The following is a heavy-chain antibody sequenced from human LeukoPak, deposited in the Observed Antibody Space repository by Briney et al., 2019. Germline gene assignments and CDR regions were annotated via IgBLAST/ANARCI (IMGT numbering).Heavy chain of an antibody. CDR2: ISGSGGST. CDR1: GFTFSSCA. CDR3: ARAPGEYNFGSFDY. V-gene: IGHV3-23*01. Sequence: GGSLRLSCAASGFTFSSCAMSWVRQAPGKGLEWVSTISGSGGSTYYADSVKCRFTISRDNSQNTLYLQMNSLRAEDTAIYFCARAPGEYNFGSFDYWGQGALVTVSS. D-gene: IGHD5-18*01. J-gene: IGHJ4*02.